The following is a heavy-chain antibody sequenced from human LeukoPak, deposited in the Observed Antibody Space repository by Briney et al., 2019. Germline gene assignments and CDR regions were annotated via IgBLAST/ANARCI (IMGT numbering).Heavy chain of an antibody. CDR2: INHSGST. D-gene: IGHD3-22*01. Sequence: SETLSLTCAVYVGSFSGYYWSWIRQPPGKGLEWIGEINHSGSTNYNPSLKSRVTTSVDPSKNQVSLKVTSVTAADTAVYYCARVNYHDSGGSYWWFDPWGQGTLVTVSS. V-gene: IGHV4-34*01. J-gene: IGHJ5*02. CDR1: VGSFSGYY. CDR3: ARVNYHDSGGSYWWFDP.